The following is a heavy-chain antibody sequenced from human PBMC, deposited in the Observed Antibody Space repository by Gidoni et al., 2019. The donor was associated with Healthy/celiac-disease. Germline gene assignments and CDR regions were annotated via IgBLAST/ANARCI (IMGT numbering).Heavy chain of an antibody. CDR2: IKSKTDGGTT. CDR1: FTFSNDW. CDR3: TTERITMIVVVIPDAFDI. D-gene: IGHD3-22*01. V-gene: IGHV3-15*01. J-gene: IGHJ3*02. Sequence: FTFSNDWMSWVRQAPGKGLEWVGRIKSKTDGGTTDYAAPVKGRFTISRDDSKNTLYLQMNSLKTEDTAVYYCTTERITMIVVVIPDAFDIWGQGTMVTVSS.